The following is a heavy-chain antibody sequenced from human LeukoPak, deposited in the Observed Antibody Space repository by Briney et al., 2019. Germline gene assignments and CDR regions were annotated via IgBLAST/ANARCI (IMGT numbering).Heavy chain of an antibody. V-gene: IGHV3-23*01. CDR2: ISGSGGST. J-gene: IGHJ4*02. CDR1: GFTFSSYA. D-gene: IGHD3-10*01. Sequence: GGSLRLSCAASGFTFSSYAMSWVRQAPGKGLEWVSAISGSGGSTYYADSVKGRFTISRDNAKNSLYLQMNSLRAEDTAVYYCARENRGSGSFDYWGQGTLVTVSS. CDR3: ARENRGSGSFDY.